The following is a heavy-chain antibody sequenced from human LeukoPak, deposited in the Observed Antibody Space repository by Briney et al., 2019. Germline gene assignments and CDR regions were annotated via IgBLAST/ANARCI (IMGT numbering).Heavy chain of an antibody. CDR3: ARDYGGGCSGGSCYPDAFDI. Sequence: GASVKVSCKASGYTFTSYAMYWVRQAPGQGLEWMGWINTNTGNPTYAQGFTGRFVFSLDTSVSTAYLQISSLKAEDTAVYYCARDYGGGCSGGSCYPDAFDIWGQGTMVTVSS. CDR2: INTNTGNP. V-gene: IGHV7-4-1*02. CDR1: GYTFTSYA. J-gene: IGHJ3*02. D-gene: IGHD2-15*01.